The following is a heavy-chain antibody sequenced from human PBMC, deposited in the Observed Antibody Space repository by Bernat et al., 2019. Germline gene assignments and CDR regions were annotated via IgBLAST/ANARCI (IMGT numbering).Heavy chain of an antibody. D-gene: IGHD5-12*01. CDR3: ARERVYSGYAPLYSYYGMDV. Sequence: QVQLVQSGAEVKKPGASVKVSCKASGYTFTSYGISWVRQAPGQGLEWMGWISAYNGNTNYAQKLQGRVTMTTDTSTSTAYMELRSLRSDDTAVYYCARERVYSGYAPLYSYYGMDVWGQGTTVTVSS. CDR1: GYTFTSYG. V-gene: IGHV1-18*01. J-gene: IGHJ6*02. CDR2: ISAYNGNT.